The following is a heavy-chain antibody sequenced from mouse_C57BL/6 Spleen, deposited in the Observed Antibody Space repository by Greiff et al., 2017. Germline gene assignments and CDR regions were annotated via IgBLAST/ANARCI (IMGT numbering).Heavy chain of an antibody. V-gene: IGHV1-50*01. D-gene: IGHD3-2*02. CDR2: IDPSDSYT. J-gene: IGHJ1*03. CDR3: ARTGLRPLYWYVDV. CDR1: GYTFTSYW. Sequence: VQLQQPGAELVKPGASVKLSCKASGYTFTSYWMQWVNQRPGQGLEWIGEIDPSDSYTNYNQKFKGKATLTVDTSASTADMQLISLTSEDSAVYYCARTGLRPLYWYVDVWGTGTTGTVSS.